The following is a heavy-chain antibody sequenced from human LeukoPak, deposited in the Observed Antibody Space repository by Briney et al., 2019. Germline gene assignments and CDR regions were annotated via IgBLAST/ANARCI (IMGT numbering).Heavy chain of an antibody. Sequence: SETLSLTCTVSGGSISSYYWSWIRQPPGKGLEWIGYIYYSGSTNYNPSLKSRVTMSVDTSKNQFSLKLSYVTAADTAVYYCARVDVFGVVSSDYYYYYVDVWGKGTTVTVSS. CDR2: IYYSGST. CDR1: GGSISSYY. CDR3: ARVDVFGVVSSDYYYYYVDV. D-gene: IGHD3-3*01. J-gene: IGHJ6*03. V-gene: IGHV4-59*12.